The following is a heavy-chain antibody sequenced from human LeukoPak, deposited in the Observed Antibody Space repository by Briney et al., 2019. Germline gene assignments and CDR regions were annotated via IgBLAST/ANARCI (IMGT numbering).Heavy chain of an antibody. Sequence: SVKVSCKASGGTCSSYAISWVRQAPGQGLEWMGGIIPIFGTANYAQKFQGRVTITTDESTSTAYMELSSLRSEDTAVYYCARADACSSTSCYSAGFDYWGQGTLVTVSS. CDR2: IIPIFGTA. CDR3: ARADACSSTSCYSAGFDY. J-gene: IGHJ4*02. D-gene: IGHD2-2*01. CDR1: GGTCSSYA. V-gene: IGHV1-69*05.